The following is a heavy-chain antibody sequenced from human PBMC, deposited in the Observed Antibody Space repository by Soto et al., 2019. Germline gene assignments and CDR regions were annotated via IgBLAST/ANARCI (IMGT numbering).Heavy chain of an antibody. CDR1: GYSISSGYY. V-gene: IGHV4-38-2*01. CDR3: ARFVSNYFDY. J-gene: IGHJ4*02. D-gene: IGHD3-16*01. CDR2: IYHSGST. Sequence: SETLSLTCAVSGYSISSGYYWGWIRQPPGKGLEWIGSIYHSGSTYYNPSLKSRVTISVDTSKNQFSLKLSSVTAADTAVYYSARFVSNYFDYWGQVTLVTVSS.